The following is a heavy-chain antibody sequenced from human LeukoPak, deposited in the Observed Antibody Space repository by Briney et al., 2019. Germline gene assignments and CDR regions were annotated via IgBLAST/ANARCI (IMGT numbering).Heavy chain of an antibody. CDR3: ARHTTAVLRGARGMDV. CDR1: GFIVSSNY. J-gene: IGHJ6*02. D-gene: IGHD3-10*01. CDR2: IYSGGST. Sequence: GGSLKLSCAASGFIVSSNYISWVRQAPGKGLEWVSVIYSGGSTYYADSVKGRFTISRDNSKSTVYLQMNSLRAEDTAVYYCARHTTAVLRGARGMDVWGQGSTATVSS. V-gene: IGHV3-53*01.